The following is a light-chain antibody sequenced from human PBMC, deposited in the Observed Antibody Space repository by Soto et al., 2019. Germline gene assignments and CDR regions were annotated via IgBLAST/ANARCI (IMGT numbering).Light chain of an antibody. CDR2: KAS. Sequence: DIQITQSPSTPSASVGDRGIITCRASQSISNWLAWYQQKPGKAPNLLIYKASSLKSGVPSRFSGSGSGTEFTLTISSLQPDDFATYYCQQYDTYWTFGQGTKVDIK. CDR1: QSISNW. CDR3: QQYDTYWT. J-gene: IGKJ1*01. V-gene: IGKV1-5*03.